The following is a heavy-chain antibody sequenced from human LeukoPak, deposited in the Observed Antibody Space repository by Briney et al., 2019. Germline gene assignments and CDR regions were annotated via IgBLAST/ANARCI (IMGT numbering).Heavy chain of an antibody. CDR2: ITFSGRTI. CDR1: GFSFSDYH. Sequence: GGSLRLSCAASGFSFSDYHMIWIRQPPGKGLEWVSHITFSGRTIHYADSVKGRFTISRDNARSSLYLQMNSLRAEDTAVYYCARLGSSWPNWFDPWGQGTLVTVSS. J-gene: IGHJ5*02. D-gene: IGHD6-13*01. V-gene: IGHV3-11*01. CDR3: ARLGSSWPNWFDP.